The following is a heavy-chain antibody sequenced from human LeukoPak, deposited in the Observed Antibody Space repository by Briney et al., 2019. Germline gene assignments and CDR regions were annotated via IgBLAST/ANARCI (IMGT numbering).Heavy chain of an antibody. Sequence: GGSLRLSWAASGFTFSSYAMSWVRQAPGKGLGWVSVIYSGGSTYYADSVKGRFTISRDNSKNTLYLQMGSLRAEDMAVYYCARSESIAAKYYYYYMDVWGKGTTVTVSS. CDR1: GFTFSSYA. V-gene: IGHV3-66*02. CDR3: ARSESIAAKYYYYYMDV. D-gene: IGHD6-6*01. J-gene: IGHJ6*03. CDR2: IYSGGST.